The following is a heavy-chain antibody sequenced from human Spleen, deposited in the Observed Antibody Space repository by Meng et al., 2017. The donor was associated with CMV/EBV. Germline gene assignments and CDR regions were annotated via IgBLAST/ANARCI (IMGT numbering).Heavy chain of an antibody. CDR2: ISADGTNT. V-gene: IGHV3-30-3*01. Sequence: CRASELSLSSFGVPWVRQAPGKGLVWVAVISADGTNTYYAESVKGRFTISRDDSKNTLFLQMNNLRVEDTAVYYCARGLDYGTFFFFWGQGTLVTVSS. D-gene: IGHD4-17*01. CDR1: ELSLSSFG. CDR3: ARGLDYGTFFFF. J-gene: IGHJ4*02.